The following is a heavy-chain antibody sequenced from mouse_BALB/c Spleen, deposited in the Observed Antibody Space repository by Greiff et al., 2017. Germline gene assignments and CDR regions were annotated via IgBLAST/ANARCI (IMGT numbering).Heavy chain of an antibody. Sequence: EVKLMESGGGLVQPGGSMKLSCVASGFTFSNYWMNWVRQSPEKGLEWVAEIRLKSNNYATHYAESVKGRFTISRDDSKSSVYLQMNNLRAEDTGIYYCTRPNYYGSSYWFAYWGQGTLVTVSA. CDR2: IRLKSNNYAT. V-gene: IGHV6-6*02. J-gene: IGHJ3*01. CDR3: TRPNYYGSSYWFAY. D-gene: IGHD1-1*01. CDR1: GFTFSNYW.